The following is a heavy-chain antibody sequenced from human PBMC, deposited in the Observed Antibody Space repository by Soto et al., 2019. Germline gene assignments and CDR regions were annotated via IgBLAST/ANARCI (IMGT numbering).Heavy chain of an antibody. CDR2: IYYSGST. CDR1: GGSVTSDEDY. Sequence: SETLSLTCTVSGGSVTSDEDYWGWIRQPPGKGLAWLGYIYYSGSTYYNPSLKSRVTISVDTSKNQFSLKLSAVTAADTAVYYCARVLRSYGADYLGQGTLVTVSS. V-gene: IGHV4-30-4*01. CDR3: ARVLRSYGADY. D-gene: IGHD5-18*01. J-gene: IGHJ4*01.